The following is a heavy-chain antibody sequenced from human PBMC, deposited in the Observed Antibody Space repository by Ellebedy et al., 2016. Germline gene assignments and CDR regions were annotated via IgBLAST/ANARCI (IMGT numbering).Heavy chain of an antibody. CDR1: GFSFSNSA. J-gene: IGHJ4*02. D-gene: IGHD2-8*01. V-gene: IGHV3-30-3*01. Sequence: GESLKISXAASGFSFSNSAMHWVRQAPGKGLEWVAVIAYDGTNKYYADSVKGRFTISRDNSRNTMYLQMNSLRADDTAVYYCRQGHYANYWGQGTLVTVSS. CDR3: RQGHYANY. CDR2: IAYDGTNK.